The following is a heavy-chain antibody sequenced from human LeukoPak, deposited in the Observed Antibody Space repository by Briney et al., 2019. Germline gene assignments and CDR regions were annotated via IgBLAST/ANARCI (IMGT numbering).Heavy chain of an antibody. J-gene: IGHJ3*01. CDR3: ARVGYCSGGSCSGDRSDAFDF. CDR1: GFTFSSSA. Sequence: GGSLRLSCATSGFTFSSSAMSWDRQAPGKGLEWVSGLSNSGDSRYYADSVKGRFTISRDNAKNSLYLQMNSLRAEDTAVYYCARVGYCSGGSCSGDRSDAFDFWGQGTMVTVSS. D-gene: IGHD2-15*01. CDR2: LSNSGDSR. V-gene: IGHV3-23*01.